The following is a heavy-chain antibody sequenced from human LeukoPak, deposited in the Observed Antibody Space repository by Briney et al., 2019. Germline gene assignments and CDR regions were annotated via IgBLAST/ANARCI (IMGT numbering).Heavy chain of an antibody. Sequence: GGSLRLSCAASGFTFSSYWMSWVRQAPGKGLEWVANIKQDGSEKYYVDSVKGRFTISRDNAKNSLYLQMNSLRAEDTAVYYCARGDYGDYVGYFDYWGRGTLVTVSS. D-gene: IGHD4-17*01. V-gene: IGHV3-7*01. J-gene: IGHJ4*02. CDR2: IKQDGSEK. CDR3: ARGDYGDYVGYFDY. CDR1: GFTFSSYW.